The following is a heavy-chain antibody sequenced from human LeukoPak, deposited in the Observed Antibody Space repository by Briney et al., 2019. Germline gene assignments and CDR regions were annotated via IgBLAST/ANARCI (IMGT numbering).Heavy chain of an antibody. Sequence: GGSLRLSCAASGFTFSSYTMNWVRQALGQGLEWVSVIYSGGSTYYADSVKGRFTISRDNSKNTLYLQMNSLRAEDTGVCYCARDKVYYYDSSGYSYYWYFDLWGRGTLVTVSS. J-gene: IGHJ2*01. V-gene: IGHV3-66*01. CDR2: IYSGGST. CDR3: ARDKVYYYDSSGYSYYWYFDL. CDR1: GFTFSSYT. D-gene: IGHD3-22*01.